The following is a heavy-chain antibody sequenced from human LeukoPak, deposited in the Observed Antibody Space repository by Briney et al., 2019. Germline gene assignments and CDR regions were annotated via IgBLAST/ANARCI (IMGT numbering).Heavy chain of an antibody. D-gene: IGHD3-22*01. CDR1: GGSISSYY. J-gene: IGHJ5*02. CDR2: IYYSGST. CDR3: ARGSGDLVVISEWWFGP. Sequence: PSETLSLTCTVSGGSISSYYWSWIRQPPGKGLEWIGYIYYSGSTNYNPSLKSRVTISVDTSKNQFSLKLSSVTAADTAVYYCARGSGDLVVISEWWFGPWGQGTLVTVSS. V-gene: IGHV4-59*01.